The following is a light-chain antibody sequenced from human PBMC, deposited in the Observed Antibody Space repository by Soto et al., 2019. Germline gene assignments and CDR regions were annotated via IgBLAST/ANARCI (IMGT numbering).Light chain of an antibody. CDR1: QSISRY. Sequence: IVLPQSPGTLSFSTGERTTLSCRASQSISRYLAWYQQKPGQGPRLLIYGASSRATGTPDRFSGSGSGTDFTLTINRLEPEDFALYYCQQYGSSPPTFGQGTKVDI. V-gene: IGKV3-20*01. CDR3: QQYGSSPPT. CDR2: GAS. J-gene: IGKJ1*01.